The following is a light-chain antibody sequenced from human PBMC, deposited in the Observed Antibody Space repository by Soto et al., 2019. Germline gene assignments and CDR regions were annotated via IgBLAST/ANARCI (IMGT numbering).Light chain of an antibody. CDR2: DAS. Sequence: EIVLTQSPATLSLSPGGRATLSCRASQSVSLSLAWYQQKPGQAPRLLIYDASKRASGFPARFSGSGSGTEFTLTISSLESEDFAVYYCQQYNSWPETFGQGIKVDIK. CDR1: QSVSLS. V-gene: IGKV3-11*01. J-gene: IGKJ1*01. CDR3: QQYNSWPET.